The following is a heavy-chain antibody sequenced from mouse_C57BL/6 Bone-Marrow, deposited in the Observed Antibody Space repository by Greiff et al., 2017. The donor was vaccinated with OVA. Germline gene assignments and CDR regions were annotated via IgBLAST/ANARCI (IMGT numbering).Heavy chain of an antibody. CDR3: ARGITHSDD. CDR1: GYTFTDYY. CDR2: INPYNGGT. Sequence: EVMLVESGPGLVKPGASVKMSCKASGYTFTDYYMNWVKQSHGKSLEWIGVINPYNGGTSYNQKFKGKATLTVDKSSSTAYMELNSLTSEDSAVFYCARGITHSDDWGTGTTVTVSS. J-gene: IGHJ1*03. D-gene: IGHD2-4*01. V-gene: IGHV1-19*01.